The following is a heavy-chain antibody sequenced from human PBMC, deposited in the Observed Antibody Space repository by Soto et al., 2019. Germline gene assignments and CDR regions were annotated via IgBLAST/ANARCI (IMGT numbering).Heavy chain of an antibody. V-gene: IGHV3-21*01. J-gene: IGHJ4*02. CDR3: ARDSPLEPLDY. CDR2: ISSSSSYI. Sequence: EVQLVESGGGLVKPGGSLRLSCAASGFTFSSYSMNWFRQSPGKGLEWVSSISSSSSYIYYADSVKGRFTISRDNAKNALDLQMNSLRAEDTAVYYCARDSPLEPLDYWGQGTLVTVSS. D-gene: IGHD1-1*01. CDR1: GFTFSSYS.